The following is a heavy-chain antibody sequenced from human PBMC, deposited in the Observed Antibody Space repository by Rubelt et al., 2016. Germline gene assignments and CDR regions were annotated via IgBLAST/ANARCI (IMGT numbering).Heavy chain of an antibody. D-gene: IGHD5-18*01. J-gene: IGHJ4*02. CDR1: A. V-gene: IGHV3-23*01. CDR3: AKCRYSYGYECYY. Sequence: AMSWVRQAPGKGLEWVSAISGSGGSTYYADSVKGRFTISRDNSKNTLYLQMNSLRAEDTAVYYCAKCRYSYGYECYYWGQGTLVTVSS. CDR2: ISGSGGST.